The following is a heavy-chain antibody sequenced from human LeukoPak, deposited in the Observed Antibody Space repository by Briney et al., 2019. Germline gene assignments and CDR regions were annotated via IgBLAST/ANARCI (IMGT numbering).Heavy chain of an antibody. CDR2: IYWDDDK. D-gene: IGHD3-22*01. CDR3: AHSQYYYDSSGYYLYYFDY. J-gene: IGHJ4*02. Sequence: SGPTLVNPTQTLTLTCTFSGFSLSTSGVGVGWIRQPPGKALEWLALIYWDDDKRYSPSLKSRLTITKDTSKNQVVLTMTNMDPVDTATYYCAHSQYYYDSSGYYLYYFDYWGQGTLATVSS. V-gene: IGHV2-5*02. CDR1: GFSLSTSGVG.